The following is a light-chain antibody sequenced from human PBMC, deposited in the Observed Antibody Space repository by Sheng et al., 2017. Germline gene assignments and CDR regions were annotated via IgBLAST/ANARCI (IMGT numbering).Light chain of an antibody. CDR3: ALYVGSGIWV. J-gene: IGLJ3*02. V-gene: IGLV8-61*01. Sequence: QTVVTQEPSFSVSPGGTVTLTCGLSSGSVSSTSYPSWYQQTPGQAPRTLIYITNTRSSGVPDRFSGSILGNKAALTITGAQADDESDYYCALYVGSGIWVFGGGTKLTVL. CDR2: ITN. CDR1: SGSVSSTSY.